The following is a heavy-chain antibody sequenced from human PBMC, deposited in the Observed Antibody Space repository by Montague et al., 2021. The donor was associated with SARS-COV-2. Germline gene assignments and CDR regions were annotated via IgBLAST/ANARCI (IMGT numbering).Heavy chain of an antibody. V-gene: IGHV3-30-3*01. CDR1: GFTFSSYA. CDR3: AAPMVKDY. CDR2: ISYDGNNK. Sequence: SLSLSCAASGFTFSSYAMHWVRQAPGKELEWVAVISYDGNNKYYADSVKGRFTISRDNSKNTLYLQMNSLRAEDTAVYYCAAPMVKDYWGQGTLVTVSS. D-gene: IGHD5-18*01. J-gene: IGHJ4*02.